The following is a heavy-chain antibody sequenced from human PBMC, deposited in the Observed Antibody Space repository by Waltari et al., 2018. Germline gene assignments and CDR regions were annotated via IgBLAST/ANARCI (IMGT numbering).Heavy chain of an antibody. CDR2: IYYSGST. CDR3: ASRGVGAIIWFDP. V-gene: IGHV4-39*07. CDR1: GRSISRLRYY. J-gene: IGHJ5*02. D-gene: IGHD1-26*01. Sequence: QLQLQESGPGLVKPSETLSLTCTVSGRSISRLRYYRGWLRQPPGKGLEWIGSIYYSGSTYYNPSLKCRVTISVDTSKNQFSLKLSSVTAADTAVYYCASRGVGAIIWFDPWGQGTLVTVSS.